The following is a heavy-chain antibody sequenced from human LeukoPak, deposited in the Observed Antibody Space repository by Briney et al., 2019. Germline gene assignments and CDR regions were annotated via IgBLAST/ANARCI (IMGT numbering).Heavy chain of an antibody. CDR2: IYYSGST. CDR3: ARVGGGCSYGPFDY. J-gene: IGHJ4*02. D-gene: IGHD5-18*01. V-gene: IGHV4-59*01. CDR1: GGSISSYY. Sequence: SETLSLTCTVSGGSISSYYWSWIRQPPGKGLEWIGYIYYSGSTNYNPSLKSPVTISVGTSKNQFSLKLSSVTAADTAVYYCARVGGGCSYGPFDYWGQGTLVTVSS.